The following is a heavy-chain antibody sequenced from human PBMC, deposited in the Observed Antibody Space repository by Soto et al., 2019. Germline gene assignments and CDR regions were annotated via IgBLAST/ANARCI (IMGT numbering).Heavy chain of an antibody. CDR1: ELHLRSYC. CDR2: ISYDGSNK. J-gene: IGHJ4*02. D-gene: IGHD3-22*01. CDR3: AKDWGPYYYDSSGYYPFDS. Sequence: GGPLRLSCAASELHLRSYCMHLVRPAPGKGLEWVAVISYDGSNKYYADSVKGRFTISRDNSKNTLYLQMNSLRAEDTAVYYCAKDWGPYYYDSSGYYPFDSWGQGTLVTVSS. V-gene: IGHV3-30*18.